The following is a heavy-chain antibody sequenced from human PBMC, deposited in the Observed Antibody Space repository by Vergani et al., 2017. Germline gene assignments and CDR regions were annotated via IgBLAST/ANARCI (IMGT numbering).Heavy chain of an antibody. CDR2: ISDTGDRK. D-gene: IGHD4-11*01. CDR1: GFTLSNYA. V-gene: IGHV3-23*01. J-gene: IGHJ6*01. CDR3: AKMTSDNYSHGMDV. Sequence: EVQLLESGGGLVQPGGSLRLSCAGSGFTLSNYAMSWVRQGPGKGLEWGSGISDTGDRKNYVDSVKGRFIISRDNSKNTLYLQMNSLRGEVTAVYYCAKMTSDNYSHGMDVWGQGTTVTVSS.